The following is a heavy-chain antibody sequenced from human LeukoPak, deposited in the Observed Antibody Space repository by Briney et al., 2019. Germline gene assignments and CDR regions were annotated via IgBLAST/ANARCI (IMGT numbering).Heavy chain of an antibody. Sequence: ASVKVSCKASGYTFTNYYMHWVRQAPGQGLEWMGIINPSDGKTSYAQKFQGRVTMTRDTSTSTVYMELSSLRSEDTAVYYCARAYSSSWYFNWFDPWGQGTLVTVSS. CDR2: INPSDGKT. D-gene: IGHD6-13*01. CDR1: GYTFTNYY. J-gene: IGHJ5*02. V-gene: IGHV1-46*01. CDR3: ARAYSSSWYFNWFDP.